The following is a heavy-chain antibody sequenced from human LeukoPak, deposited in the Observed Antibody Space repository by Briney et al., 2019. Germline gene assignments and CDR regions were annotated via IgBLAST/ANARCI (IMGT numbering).Heavy chain of an antibody. CDR1: GGSISSSSYY. Sequence: SETLSLTCTVSGGSISSSSYYWGWIRQPPGKGLEWIGSIYYSGSTYYNPSLKSRVTISVDTSKNQFSLKLSSVTAADTAVYYCARQTGYSSGKGAFDIWGQGTMVTVSS. CDR3: ARQTGYSSGKGAFDI. D-gene: IGHD6-19*01. CDR2: IYYSGST. V-gene: IGHV4-39*01. J-gene: IGHJ3*02.